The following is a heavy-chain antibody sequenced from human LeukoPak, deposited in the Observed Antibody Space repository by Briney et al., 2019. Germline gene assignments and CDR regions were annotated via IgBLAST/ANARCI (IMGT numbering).Heavy chain of an antibody. CDR3: VPGGAAALDY. CDR2: ISISGGTT. V-gene: IGHV3-23*01. Sequence: GGSLRLSRAASGFTFSSYAMTWVRQAPGKGLEWVSGISISGGTTYYADSVKGRSTISRDNSKNTLYLQMNSLRAEDTAVYYCVPGGAAALDYWGQGTLVTVSS. CDR1: GFTFSSYA. D-gene: IGHD6-13*01. J-gene: IGHJ4*02.